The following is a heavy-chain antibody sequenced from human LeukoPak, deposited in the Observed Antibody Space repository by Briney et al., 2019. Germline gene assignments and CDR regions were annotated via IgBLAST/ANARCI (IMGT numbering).Heavy chain of an antibody. CDR1: GFTFSGYS. J-gene: IGHJ3*02. Sequence: PGGSLRLSCAASGFTFSGYSMNWVRQAPGKGLEWVSYIGPSSNAIHYPDSVKGRFTISRDNAKNSLYLQMNSLRDEDTAVYYCVKGGRWVGATVWSDIWGQGTMVTVSS. D-gene: IGHD1-26*01. CDR3: VKGGRWVGATVWSDI. CDR2: IGPSSNAI. V-gene: IGHV3-48*02.